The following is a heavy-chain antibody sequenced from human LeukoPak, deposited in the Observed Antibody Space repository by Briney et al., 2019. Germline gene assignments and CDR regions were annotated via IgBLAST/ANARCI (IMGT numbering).Heavy chain of an antibody. CDR1: GYPISSGYY. V-gene: IGHV4-38-2*02. CDR3: ATSSTSSRPSAFDI. D-gene: IGHD2-2*01. J-gene: IGHJ3*02. Sequence: SETLSLTCTVSGYPISSGYYWGWIRQPPGKGLEWMGGIYHRGSTYYNPSLKSRVTMSVDTSKNQFSLKLGSVTAADTAVYYCATSSTSSRPSAFDIWGQGTMVTVSS. CDR2: IYHRGST.